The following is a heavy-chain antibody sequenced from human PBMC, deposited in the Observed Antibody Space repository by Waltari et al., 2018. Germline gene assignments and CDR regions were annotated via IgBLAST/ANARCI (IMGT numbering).Heavy chain of an antibody. J-gene: IGHJ2*01. CDR2: IYSGGST. CDR1: GFTVSGTY. Sequence: EVQLVESGGGLIQPGGSLSLSCAASGFTVSGTYLIWIRQAPGKGLEWVSVIYSGGSTYYADSVKGRVTISRDTSRNTLYLQMNSLRAEDTAVYYCGSGSAWYGYFDLWGRGTLVTVSS. CDR3: GSGSAWYGYFDL. V-gene: IGHV3-53*01. D-gene: IGHD6-19*01.